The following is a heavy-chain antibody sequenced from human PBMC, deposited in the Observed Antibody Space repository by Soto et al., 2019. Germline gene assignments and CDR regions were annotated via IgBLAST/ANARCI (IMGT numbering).Heavy chain of an antibody. CDR3: ARDFNLLGFLGWFSFPLV. J-gene: IGHJ4*02. V-gene: IGHV1-46*01. CDR1: GYTFTSYD. CDR2: INPSGGST. Sequence: ASVKVSCKASGYTFTSYDINWVRQATGQGLEWMGIINPSGGSTSYAQKFQGRVTMTRDTSTSTVYMELSSLRSEDTAVYYCARDFNLLGFLGWFSFPLVWGQGTLVTVPS. D-gene: IGHD3-3*01.